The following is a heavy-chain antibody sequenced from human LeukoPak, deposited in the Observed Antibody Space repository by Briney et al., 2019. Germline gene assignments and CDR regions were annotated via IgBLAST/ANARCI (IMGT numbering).Heavy chain of an antibody. CDR2: INSDGSST. CDR3: ARSDYDSSGYYPPLDY. CDR1: GFTFSSYS. J-gene: IGHJ4*02. D-gene: IGHD3-22*01. Sequence: GGSLRLSCAASGFTFSSYSMNWVRQAPGKGLVWVSRINSDGSSTSYADSVKGRFTISRDNAKNTLYLQMNNLRAEDTAVYYCARSDYDSSGYYPPLDYWGQGTLVTVSS. V-gene: IGHV3-74*01.